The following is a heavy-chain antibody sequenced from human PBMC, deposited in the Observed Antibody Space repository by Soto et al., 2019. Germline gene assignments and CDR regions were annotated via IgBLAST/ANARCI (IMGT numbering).Heavy chain of an antibody. CDR2: ISGRSDVI. CDR1: GFSLSDYY. V-gene: IGHV3-11*01. D-gene: IGHD5-12*01. Sequence: QVHLAESGGGLVKPGGSLRLSCVASGFSLSDYYMSWIRQAPGKGLEWVSYISGRSDVIHYADSVKGRFTVSRDNAMHSVFLQMDSLRAEDSGTYYCARESAPDRRLASWGQGTLVTVSS. CDR3: ARESAPDRRLAS. J-gene: IGHJ5*02.